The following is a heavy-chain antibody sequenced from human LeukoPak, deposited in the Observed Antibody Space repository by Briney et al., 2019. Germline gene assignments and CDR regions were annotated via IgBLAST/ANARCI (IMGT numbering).Heavy chain of an antibody. V-gene: IGHV4-38-2*02. CDR1: GYSISSGYY. CDR3: AREMATTTPNYYYYYMDV. J-gene: IGHJ6*03. D-gene: IGHD5-24*01. CDR2: IYHSGST. Sequence: PSETLSLTCTVSGYSISSGYYWGWIRQPPGKGLEWIGSIYHSGSTYYNPSLKSRVTISVDTSKNQFSLKLSSVTAADTAVYYCAREMATTTPNYYYYYMDVWGKGTTVTISS.